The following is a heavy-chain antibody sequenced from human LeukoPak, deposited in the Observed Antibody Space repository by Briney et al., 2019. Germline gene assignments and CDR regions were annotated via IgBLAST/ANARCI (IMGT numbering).Heavy chain of an antibody. J-gene: IGHJ4*02. V-gene: IGHV4-38-2*01. CDR1: GYSISSGYC. CDR2: IHHSGST. Sequence: KPSETLSLTCAVSGYSISSGYCWGWIRQPPGQGLEWIGSIHHSGSTYYNPSLKSRVTISVDTSKNQFFLKLSSVTAADTAVYYCAKTRTGPYYFDYWGQGTLVTVSS. CDR3: AKTRTGPYYFDY.